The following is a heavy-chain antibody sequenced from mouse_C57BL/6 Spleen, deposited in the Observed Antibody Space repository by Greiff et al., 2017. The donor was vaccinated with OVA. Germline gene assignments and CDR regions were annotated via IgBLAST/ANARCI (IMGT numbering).Heavy chain of an antibody. D-gene: IGHD1-1*01. CDR3: TRVYYGSRDAMDY. J-gene: IGHJ4*01. Sequence: VQLQQSGAELVRPGASVTLSCKASGYTFTDYEMHWVKQTPVHGLEWIGAIDPETGGTAYNQQFKGKAILTADNSYSTSYMGLRSLTSDDSAVYYCTRVYYGSRDAMDYWGKGTSVTVSS. CDR2: IDPETGGT. V-gene: IGHV1-15*01. CDR1: GYTFTDYE.